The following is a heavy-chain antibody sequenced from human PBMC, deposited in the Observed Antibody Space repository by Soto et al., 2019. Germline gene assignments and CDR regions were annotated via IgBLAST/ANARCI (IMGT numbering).Heavy chain of an antibody. V-gene: IGHV3-23*01. J-gene: IGHJ4*02. Sequence: GWSLRLSFAASVFTFRNYALSWVRQAPGKWLEWFSVSSVDGSGTXXADSVKGRXTISRYNSRNTXYVHMXNLRADETALYFCSKIIAVSATGYWRQGTLVTVSS. CDR3: SKIIAVSATGY. CDR1: VFTFRNYA. D-gene: IGHD6-19*01. CDR2: SSVDGSGT.